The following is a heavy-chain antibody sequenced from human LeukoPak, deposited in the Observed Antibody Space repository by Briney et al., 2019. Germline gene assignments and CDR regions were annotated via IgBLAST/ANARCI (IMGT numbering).Heavy chain of an antibody. CDR1: GFTFSSYG. CDR2: ISYEGAIK. V-gene: IGHV3-30*18. CDR3: AKSEGWFDP. J-gene: IGHJ5*02. Sequence: GGSLRLSCAASGFTFSSYGMRWVRQAPGTGLEWVAFISYEGAIKYYADSVKGRFTISRDNSKNTLYLQMNSLRAEDTAMYYCAKSEGWFDPWGQGTLVIVSS.